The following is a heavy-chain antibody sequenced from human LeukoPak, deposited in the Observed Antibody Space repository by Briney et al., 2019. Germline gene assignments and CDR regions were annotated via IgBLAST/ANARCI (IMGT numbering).Heavy chain of an antibody. V-gene: IGHV1-18*01. CDR3: AREGIAAAPYYYGMDV. CDR2: ISAYNGNT. Sequence: ASVKVSCNASGYTFTSYGISWVRQAPGQGLEWMGWISAYNGNTNYAQKLQGRVTMTTDTSTSTAYMELRSLRSDDTAVYYCAREGIAAAPYYYGMDVWGQGTTVTVSS. CDR1: GYTFTSYG. D-gene: IGHD6-13*01. J-gene: IGHJ6*02.